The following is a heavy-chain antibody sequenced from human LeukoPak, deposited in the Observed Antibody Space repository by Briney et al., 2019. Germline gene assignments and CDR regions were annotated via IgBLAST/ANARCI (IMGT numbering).Heavy chain of an antibody. J-gene: IGHJ4*02. CDR1: GYTFTSYD. V-gene: IGHV1-8*01. CDR2: MNPNSGNT. D-gene: IGHD3-10*01. Sequence: ASVKVSCKASGYTFTSYDINWVRQATGQGLEWMGWMNPNSGNTGYAQKFQGRVTMTRNTSISTAYMELSSLRSEDTAVYYCARTTYYYGSGSYKGPDYWGQGTLVTVSS. CDR3: ARTTYYYGSGSYKGPDY.